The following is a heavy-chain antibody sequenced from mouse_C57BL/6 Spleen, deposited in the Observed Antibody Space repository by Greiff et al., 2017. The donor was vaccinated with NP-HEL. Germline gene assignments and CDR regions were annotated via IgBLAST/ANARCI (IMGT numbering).Heavy chain of an antibody. D-gene: IGHD1-1*01. CDR1: GYTFTDYY. Sequence: EVQLQQSGPELVKPGASVKISCKASGYTFTDYYMNWVKQSHGKSLEWIGDINPNNGGTSYNQKFKGKATLTVDKSSSTAYMELRSLTSEDSAVYYCARTGGSTPYAMDYWGQGTSVTVSS. CDR3: ARTGGSTPYAMDY. J-gene: IGHJ4*01. V-gene: IGHV1-26*01. CDR2: INPNNGGT.